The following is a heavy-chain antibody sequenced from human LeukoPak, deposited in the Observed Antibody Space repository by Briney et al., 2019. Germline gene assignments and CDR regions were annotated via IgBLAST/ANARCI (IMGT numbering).Heavy chain of an antibody. J-gene: IGHJ4*02. V-gene: IGHV3-30*02. CDR1: GFTFSSYG. CDR2: IRYDGSNK. Sequence: PGGSLRLSCAASGFTFSSYGMHWVRQAPGKGLEWVAFIRYDGSNKYYADSVKGRFTISRDNAKNSLYLQMNSLRAEDTAVYYCARDQGSGYYFDYWGQGTLVTVSS. D-gene: IGHD3-10*01. CDR3: ARDQGSGYYFDY.